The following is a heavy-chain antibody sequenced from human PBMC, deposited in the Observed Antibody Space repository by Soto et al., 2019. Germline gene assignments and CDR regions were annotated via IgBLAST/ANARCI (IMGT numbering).Heavy chain of an antibody. Sequence: SETLSLTCSVSGGYISRSDYSWGWIRKPPGKGLEWIGSIFYSGINYYNPSLKSRVTISGDTSEKQFSLKLTSVTAADTAVYYCVRGPRGVPAATLPWFDPWGQGTLVTVSS. CDR2: IFYSGIN. D-gene: IGHD2-2*01. CDR3: VRGPRGVPAATLPWFDP. J-gene: IGHJ5*02. V-gene: IGHV4-39*01. CDR1: GGYISRSDYS.